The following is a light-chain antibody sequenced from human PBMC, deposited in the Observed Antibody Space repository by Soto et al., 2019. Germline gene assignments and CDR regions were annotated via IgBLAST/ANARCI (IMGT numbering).Light chain of an antibody. CDR1: QRVNLN. J-gene: IGKJ3*01. CDR2: GAS. V-gene: IGKV3-15*01. CDR3: HQYNSWLRGA. Sequence: EIMMTQSPGTLSVSPGEGATLSCTASQRVNLNLAWYQQQPGQPPRLILYGASTRATGIPVRFRGSGSGTEYTLTIRRLQSEDSAVYYSHQYNSWLRGAFGPGTKVEIK.